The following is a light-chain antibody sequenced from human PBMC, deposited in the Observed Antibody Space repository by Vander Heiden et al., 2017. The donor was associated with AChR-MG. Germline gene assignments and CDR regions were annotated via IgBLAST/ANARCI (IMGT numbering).Light chain of an antibody. V-gene: IGKV1-39*01. CDR1: QSISSY. J-gene: IGKJ1*01. Sequence: DIQMTQSPSSLSASVGDRVTITCRASQSISSYLNWYQQKPGKAPKLLIYAASSLQSGVPSRFSGSGSGTDFTLTISMLQPEDFATYYCQQRESTPPTFGQGTKVEIK. CDR2: AAS. CDR3: QQRESTPPT.